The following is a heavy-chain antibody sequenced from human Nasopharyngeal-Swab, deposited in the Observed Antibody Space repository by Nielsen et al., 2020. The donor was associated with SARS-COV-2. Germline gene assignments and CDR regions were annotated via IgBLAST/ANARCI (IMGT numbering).Heavy chain of an antibody. V-gene: IGHV3-23*01. D-gene: IGHD6-13*01. CDR1: GFPFSSYA. CDR3: AKELYSSSWRAPNWFDP. J-gene: IGHJ5*02. Sequence: ESPKISCATSGFPFSSYAMSWVRQAPGKGLEWVAVISGSGDSAYYADSVKGRFTISIDNSENTVFLQMNSLRGEDTAVYYCAKELYSSSWRAPNWFDPWGQGTLVTVSS. CDR2: ISGSGDSA.